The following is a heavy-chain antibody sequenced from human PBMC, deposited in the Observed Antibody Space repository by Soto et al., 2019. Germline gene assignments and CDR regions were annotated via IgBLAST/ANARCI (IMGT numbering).Heavy chain of an antibody. J-gene: IGHJ5*02. CDR2: IYWDDDT. D-gene: IGHD3-10*02. V-gene: IGHV2-5*02. CDR3: ARMNYYVQISFDP. Sequence: QITLKESGPTLVKPTQTLTLTCTFSGFSLSTSGVAVGWIRQPPGKALEWLALIYWDDDTRYSPSLKSRLTTTKDTSKYQVVLTMTNVNPVDTATYFCARMNYYVQISFDPWGQGTLVTVSS. CDR1: GFSLSTSGVA.